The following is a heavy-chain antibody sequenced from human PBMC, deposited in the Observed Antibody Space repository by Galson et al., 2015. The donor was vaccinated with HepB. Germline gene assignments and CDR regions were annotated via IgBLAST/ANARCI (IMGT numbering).Heavy chain of an antibody. D-gene: IGHD3-16*01. CDR3: ATSLQYLQIWYY. CDR2: FDPEDGKI. CDR1: GYTLTEFS. J-gene: IGHJ4*02. Sequence: SVKVSCKVSGYTLTEFSMHWVRQAPGKGLEWMGGFDPEDGKIIYAQKFQGRVTMTEDTSRNTAYMELSSLRSEDTAMYYCATSLQYLQIWYYWGQGTLVTVSS. V-gene: IGHV1-24*01.